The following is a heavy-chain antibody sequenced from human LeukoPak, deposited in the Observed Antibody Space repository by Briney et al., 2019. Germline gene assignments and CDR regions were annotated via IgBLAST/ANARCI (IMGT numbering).Heavy chain of an antibody. CDR3: AIPTYYYDSSGYEDAFDI. D-gene: IGHD3-22*01. CDR1: GGTFSSYA. CDR2: IIPILGIA. Sequence: ASVKVSCKASGGTFSSYAISWVRQAPGQGLEWMGRIIPILGIANYVQKFQGRVTITADKSTSTAYMELSSLRSEDTAVYYCAIPTYYYDSSGYEDAFDIWGQGTMVTVSS. J-gene: IGHJ3*02. V-gene: IGHV1-69*04.